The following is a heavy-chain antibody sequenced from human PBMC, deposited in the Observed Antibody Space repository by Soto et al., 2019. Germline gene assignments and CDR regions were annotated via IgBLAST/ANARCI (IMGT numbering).Heavy chain of an antibody. J-gene: IGHJ5*02. CDR3: ARLVIKEDIVVVPAAKINWFDP. D-gene: IGHD2-2*01. CDR2: IYYSGST. V-gene: IGHV4-31*03. Sequence: PSETLSLTCTVSGGSISSGGYYWSWIRQHPGKGLEWIGYIYYSGSTYYNPSLKSRVTISVDTSKNQFSLKLSSVTAADTAVYYCARLVIKEDIVVVPAAKINWFDPWGQGTLVTVSS. CDR1: GGSISSGGYY.